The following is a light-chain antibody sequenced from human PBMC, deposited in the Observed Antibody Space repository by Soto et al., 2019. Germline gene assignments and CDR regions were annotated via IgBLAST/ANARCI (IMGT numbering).Light chain of an antibody. CDR2: VAS. J-gene: IGKJ1*01. V-gene: IGKV3-15*01. Sequence: EILMTQSPATLSVSPGERATLSCRASQNVYSNLAWYQQKPGQAPRLLIYVASTRATGIPARFSGSGSGTEFTLTISSLQSEDSAVYYCQQYNNWPSWTFGQGTKVEIK. CDR1: QNVYSN. CDR3: QQYNNWPSWT.